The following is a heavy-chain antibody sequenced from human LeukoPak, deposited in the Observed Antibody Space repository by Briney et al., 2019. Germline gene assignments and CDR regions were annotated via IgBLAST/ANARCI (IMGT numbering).Heavy chain of an antibody. Sequence: SETLSLTCTVSGGSISSSSYYWGWLRQPPGKGLEWIVSIYYSGSTYYNPSLKSRVTISVDTSKNQFSLKLSSVTAADTAVYYCARQRDFWSGYYKDYWGQGTLVTVSS. CDR2: IYYSGST. CDR1: GGSISSSSYY. CDR3: ARQRDFWSGYYKDY. J-gene: IGHJ4*02. V-gene: IGHV4-39*01. D-gene: IGHD3-3*01.